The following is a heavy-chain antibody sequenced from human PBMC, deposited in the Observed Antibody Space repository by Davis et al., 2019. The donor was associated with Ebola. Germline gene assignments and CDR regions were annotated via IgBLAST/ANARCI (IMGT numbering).Heavy chain of an antibody. J-gene: IGHJ4*02. D-gene: IGHD3-9*01. CDR1: GGSISSSSYY. CDR3: ARVSWDELLFDWLSLDY. CDR2: IYYSGST. V-gene: IGHV4-39*07. Sequence: MPSETLSLTCTVSGGSISSSSYYWGWIRQPPGKGLEWIGSIYYSGSTYYNPSLKSRVTISVDTSKNQFSLKLSSVTAADTAVYYCARVSWDELLFDWLSLDYWGQGTLVTVSS.